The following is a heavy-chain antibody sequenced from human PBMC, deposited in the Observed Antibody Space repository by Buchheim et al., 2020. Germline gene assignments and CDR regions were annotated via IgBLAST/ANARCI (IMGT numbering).Heavy chain of an antibody. D-gene: IGHD4-17*01. CDR1: GDSISSGGYY. J-gene: IGHJ4*02. Sequence: QVHLQESRPGLVKPSQTLSLTCTVSGDSISSGGYYWSWIRQHPGKGLEWIGYIYYSGSTYYNPSLKSRVTMSVGTSKNQFSLKVTSVTAANTAVYYCARLKRTSIAVTTGDEIDYWGQGTL. V-gene: IGHV4-31*03. CDR3: ARLKRTSIAVTTGDEIDY. CDR2: IYYSGST.